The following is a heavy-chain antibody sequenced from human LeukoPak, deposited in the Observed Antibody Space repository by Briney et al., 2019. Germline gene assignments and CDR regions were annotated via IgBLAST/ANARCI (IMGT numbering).Heavy chain of an antibody. CDR2: IWYDGSNK. V-gene: IGHV3-33*06. CDR3: AKTWSGSYLDY. D-gene: IGHD3-3*01. CDR1: AFTFSSYG. Sequence: PGRSLRLSCAVSAFTFSSYGMHWVRQAPGKGLEWVAVIWYDGSNKYYADSVKGRFTISRDNAKNSLYLQMNSLRDEDTAVYYCAKTWSGSYLDYWGLGTLVTVSS. J-gene: IGHJ4*02.